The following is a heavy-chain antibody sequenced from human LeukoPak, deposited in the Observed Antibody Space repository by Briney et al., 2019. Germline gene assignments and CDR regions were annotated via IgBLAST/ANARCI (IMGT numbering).Heavy chain of an antibody. V-gene: IGHV4-59*01. J-gene: IGHJ4*02. CDR2: IYYSGST. CDR1: GGSISSYY. D-gene: IGHD3-16*02. CDR3: ATAMITFGGVIALDY. Sequence: SESLSLTCPLSGGSISSYYWSSIRQPPGKGLEWHGYIYYSGSTNYNPSLKSRVTISVDTSKNQFSLKLSSVTAADTAVYYCATAMITFGGVIALDYWGQGTLVTVSS.